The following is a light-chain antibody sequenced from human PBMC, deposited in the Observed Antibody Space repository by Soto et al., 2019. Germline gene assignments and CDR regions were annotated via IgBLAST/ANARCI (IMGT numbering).Light chain of an antibody. J-gene: IGKJ1*01. CDR1: QSISSW. CDR2: KAS. V-gene: IGKV1-5*03. Sequence: DTQITRSPSTLAASVGDRVTVTWRASQSISSWLAWYQQKPGKAPKLLIYKASTLESGVPSRFSGSGSGTEFTLTISSLQSDDSATYYCQQYNSYSWTFGQGTKVDI. CDR3: QQYNSYSWT.